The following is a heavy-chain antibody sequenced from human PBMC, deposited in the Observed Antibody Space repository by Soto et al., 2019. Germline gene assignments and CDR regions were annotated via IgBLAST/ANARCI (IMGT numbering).Heavy chain of an antibody. V-gene: IGHV3-30-3*01. CDR1: GLTFSSSS. J-gene: IGHJ6*02. CDR2: ISYDGNTK. D-gene: IGHD6-25*01. Sequence: LRHPCAASGLTFSSSSLHGVRQAPGKGLDWLAVISYDGNTKFYADSVRGRFTISRDNSNDTLYLQMKSLRPEDTALYFCARDNLFRGGCTSQIAVWSQGSTVTGS. CDR3: ARDNLFRGGCTSQIAV.